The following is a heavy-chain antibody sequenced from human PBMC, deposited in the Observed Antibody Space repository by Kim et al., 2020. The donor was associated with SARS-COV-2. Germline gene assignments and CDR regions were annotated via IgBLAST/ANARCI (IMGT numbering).Heavy chain of an antibody. V-gene: IGHV3-23*01. CDR1: GFTFSSHA. Sequence: GGSLRLSCAASGFTFSSHAMTWVRQAPGKGLEWVSLISGSGGSTYYAESVKGRFTISRDNSKNTLYRQMNSLITEDTAVYYCTKRLWFGELPPRNLDVWGKGTTVTVSS. CDR3: TKRLWFGELPPRNLDV. D-gene: IGHD3-10*01. CDR2: ISGSGGST. J-gene: IGHJ6*04.